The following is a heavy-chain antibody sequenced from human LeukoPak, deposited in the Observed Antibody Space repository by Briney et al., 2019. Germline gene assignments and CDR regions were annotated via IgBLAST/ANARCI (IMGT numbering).Heavy chain of an antibody. Sequence: GGSLRLSCAASGFTFSTYSMNWVRQAPGKGLEWVSSISSSSSYIYYADSMKGRFTISRDNAKNSLYLQMNSLRAEDTAVYYCAIQVGRSYYYDSSGYYPFGYWGQGTLVTVSS. CDR3: AIQVGRSYYYDSSGYYPFGY. CDR2: ISSSSSYI. CDR1: GFTFSTYS. V-gene: IGHV3-21*01. J-gene: IGHJ4*02. D-gene: IGHD3-22*01.